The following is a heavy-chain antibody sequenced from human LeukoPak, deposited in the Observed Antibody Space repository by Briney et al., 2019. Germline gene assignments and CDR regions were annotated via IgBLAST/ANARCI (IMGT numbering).Heavy chain of an antibody. V-gene: IGHV3-23*01. CDR3: ARDRCTNGVCYYDY. CDR1: GFIFSTCA. CDR2: ISGSGGTT. J-gene: IGHJ4*02. Sequence: PGGSLRLSCAASGFIFSTCAMNWVRQAPGKGLEWVSAISGSGGTTYYADSVKGRFTISRDNPKNTLYLQMNSLRAEDTAVYYCARDRCTNGVCYYDYWGQGTLVTVSS. D-gene: IGHD2-8*01.